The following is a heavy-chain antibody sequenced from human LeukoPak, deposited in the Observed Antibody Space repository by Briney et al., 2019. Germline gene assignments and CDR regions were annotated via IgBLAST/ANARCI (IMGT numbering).Heavy chain of an antibody. CDR3: ARESIVVVPTTMDDASDI. J-gene: IGHJ3*02. V-gene: IGHV3-23*01. CDR1: EFSFSDYA. Sequence: PGGSLRLSCAASEFSFSDYAMSWVRQAPGKGLEWVSVISGSDDSTHYADSVKGRFTISRDNAKNALYLQMHSLRVEDTAVYYCARESIVVVPTTMDDASDIWGQGTMVTVSS. D-gene: IGHD2-2*01. CDR2: ISGSDDST.